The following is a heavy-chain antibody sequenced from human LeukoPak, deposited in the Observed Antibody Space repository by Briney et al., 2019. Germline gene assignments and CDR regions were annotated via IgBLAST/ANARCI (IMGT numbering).Heavy chain of an antibody. V-gene: IGHV3-30-3*01. D-gene: IGHD4-17*01. CDR1: GFTFSSYA. CDR3: ASIPQSRPSDGDDDNYYYYGMDV. CDR2: ISYDGTNK. Sequence: GRSLRLSCAASGFTFSSYAMHRVRQAPGKGLEWVALISYDGTNKYYADSVKGRFTISRDNSKNTLYLQMNSLRAEDTAVYYCASIPQSRPSDGDDDNYYYYGMDVWGQGTTVTVSS. J-gene: IGHJ6*02.